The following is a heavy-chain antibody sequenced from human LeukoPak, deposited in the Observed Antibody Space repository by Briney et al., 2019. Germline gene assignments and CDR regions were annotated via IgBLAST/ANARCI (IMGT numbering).Heavy chain of an antibody. CDR1: GYTFTDYY. D-gene: IGHD3-16*01. V-gene: IGHV1-2*02. CDR3: AREAQGVKYYFDY. Sequence: ASVKVSCKASGYTFTDYYIHWVRRAPRQGLEWMGWINPNSGGTNYAQKFQGRVTMTGDMSISTAYMELSRLRSDDDTAVYYCAREAQGVKYYFDYWGQGTLVTVSS. J-gene: IGHJ4*02. CDR2: INPNSGGT.